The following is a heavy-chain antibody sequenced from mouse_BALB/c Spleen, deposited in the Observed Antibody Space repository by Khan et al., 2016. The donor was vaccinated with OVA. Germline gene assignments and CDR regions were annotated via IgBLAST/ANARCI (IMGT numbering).Heavy chain of an antibody. CDR1: GYTFTNYV. Sequence: EVQLQQSGPELVKPGASVKMSCKASGYTFTNYVMHWVKQKPGQGLEWIGYINPYNDGTKYNEKFKGKATLTSDKSSSTAYMELSSLTSEDSAGYYCARRGGGYSGNNSPPTMDYWGQGTSVTVSS. D-gene: IGHD1-1*01. CDR3: ARRGGGYSGNNSPPTMDY. V-gene: IGHV1S136*01. CDR2: INPYNDGT. J-gene: IGHJ4*01.